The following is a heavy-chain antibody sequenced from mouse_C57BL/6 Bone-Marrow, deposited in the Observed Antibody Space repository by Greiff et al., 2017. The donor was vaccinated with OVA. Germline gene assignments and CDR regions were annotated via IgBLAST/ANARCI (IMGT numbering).Heavy chain of an antibody. CDR1: GYTFTSYW. J-gene: IGHJ2*01. V-gene: IGHV1-74*01. Sequence: QVQLKQPGPELVKPGASVKVSCKASGYTFTSYWMHWVKQRPGQGLEWIGRIHPCDGGTNYNETFKGKATLTVDKSSSTAYMQLSSLTSEDSAVYDGAIGGMTTGVATQVDYWGQGTTLTVSS. CDR2: IHPCDGGT. CDR3: AIGGMTTGVATQVDY. D-gene: IGHD1-1*01.